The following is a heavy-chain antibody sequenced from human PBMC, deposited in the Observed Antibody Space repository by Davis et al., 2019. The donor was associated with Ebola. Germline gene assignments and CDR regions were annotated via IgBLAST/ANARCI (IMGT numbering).Heavy chain of an antibody. V-gene: IGHV4-30-4*07. J-gene: IGHJ5*02. Sequence: MPSETLSLTCAVSGDSIGSGDYSWSWIRQPPGKELEWIGYAYYSGTTYYNPSLKSRITISIDTSKNQFSLKLSSVTAADTAVYHCARDRGSSSFWFDPWGQGVLVTVSS. D-gene: IGHD6-6*01. CDR2: AYYSGTT. CDR3: ARDRGSSSFWFDP. CDR1: GDSIGSGDYS.